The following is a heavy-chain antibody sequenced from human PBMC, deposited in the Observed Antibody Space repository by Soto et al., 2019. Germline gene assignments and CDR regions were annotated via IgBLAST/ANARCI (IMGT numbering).Heavy chain of an antibody. D-gene: IGHD3-10*01. J-gene: IGHJ5*02. Sequence: QLQLQESGPGLVKPSETLSLTCTVSGGSISSSSYYWVWIRQPPGKGLEWIGIIYYIGRTYYNPSLKSRVTISVYTSKNQSSLKLSSVTAADTAVYYCARHAVLWFVESLRWFDPWGQGTLVTVSS. CDR2: IYYIGRT. V-gene: IGHV4-39*01. CDR3: ARHAVLWFVESLRWFDP. CDR1: GGSISSSSYY.